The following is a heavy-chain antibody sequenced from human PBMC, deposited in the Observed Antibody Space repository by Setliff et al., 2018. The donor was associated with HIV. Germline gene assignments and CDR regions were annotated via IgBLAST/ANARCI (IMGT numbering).Heavy chain of an antibody. V-gene: IGHV4-38-2*01. J-gene: IGHJ4*02. D-gene: IGHD3-22*01. CDR3: ARDYYDSSD. Sequence: PPETLSLTCAVSGYSISSGYYWGWIRQPPGKGLEWIGTIYHSGSTYYNPSLKSRLTISVDTSKHQFSLKLNSVTAADPAVYYCARDYYDSSDWGQGTLVTVSS. CDR2: IYHSGST. CDR1: GYSISSGYY.